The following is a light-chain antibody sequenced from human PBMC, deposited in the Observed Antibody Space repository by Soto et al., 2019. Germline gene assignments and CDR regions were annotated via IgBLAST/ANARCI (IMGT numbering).Light chain of an antibody. Sequence: QSALTQPASVSGSPGQSITISCTGTSSDVGGFNYVSWYQQHTGKAPKLMIYDVTNRPSGVSYRFSGSKSGNTASLTISGLQAEDEADYYCNAYTSSSTYFFGTGTKLTVL. CDR2: DVT. CDR1: SSDVGGFNY. V-gene: IGLV2-14*03. CDR3: NAYTSSSTYF. J-gene: IGLJ1*01.